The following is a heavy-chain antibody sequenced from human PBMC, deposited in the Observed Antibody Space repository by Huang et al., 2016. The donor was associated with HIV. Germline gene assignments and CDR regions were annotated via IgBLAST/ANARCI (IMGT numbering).Heavy chain of an antibody. CDR2: MNPNSGNT. D-gene: IGHD3-22*01. CDR3: ARGVAYYYDSSGYRYNWFDP. Sequence: QVQLVQSGAEVKKPGASVKVSCKASGYPFINYDINWVRQATGQGLEWMGTMNPNSGNTGYAQKFQGRVTITRNTSISTAYMELSSLRSEDTAVYYCARGVAYYYDSSGYRYNWFDPWGQGTLVTVSS. J-gene: IGHJ5*02. CDR1: GYPFINYD. V-gene: IGHV1-8*03.